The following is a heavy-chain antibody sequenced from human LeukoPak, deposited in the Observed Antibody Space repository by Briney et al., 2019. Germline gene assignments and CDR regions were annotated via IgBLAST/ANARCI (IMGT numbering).Heavy chain of an antibody. Sequence: GGSLRLSCAASGFTFSSYSMSWVRQAPGKGLEWVSSIRGSSNYIYYADSVKGRFTISRDNAENSLYLQVNSLRAEDTAVYYCARDGRGYSYNDYFDSWGQGTLVTVSS. J-gene: IGHJ4*02. CDR3: ARDGRGYSYNDYFDS. V-gene: IGHV3-21*01. CDR2: IRGSSNYI. CDR1: GFTFSSYS. D-gene: IGHD5-18*01.